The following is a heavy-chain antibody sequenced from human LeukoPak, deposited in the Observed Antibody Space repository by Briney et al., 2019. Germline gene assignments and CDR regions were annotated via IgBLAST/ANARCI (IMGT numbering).Heavy chain of an antibody. J-gene: IGHJ4*02. CDR3: ARAGYSSSWYSD. CDR2: ISRSSSTI. Sequence: GGSLRLSCAASGFTFSTYSMNWVRQAPGKGLEWVSDISRSSSTIYYADSVKGRFTISRDNAKNSLYLQMNSLRAEDTAVYYCARAGYSSSWYSDWGQGTLVTVSS. D-gene: IGHD6-13*01. CDR1: GFTFSTYS. V-gene: IGHV3-48*01.